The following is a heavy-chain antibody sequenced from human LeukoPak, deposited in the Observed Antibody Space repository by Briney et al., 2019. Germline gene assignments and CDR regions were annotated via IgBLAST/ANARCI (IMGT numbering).Heavy chain of an antibody. J-gene: IGHJ4*02. CDR3: ARGRDYFDY. CDR1: GGSFSGYY. CDR2: INHSGST. Sequence: SETLSLTCAVYGGSFSGYYWSWIRQPPGKGLELIGEINHSGSTNYNPSLKSRVTISVDTSKNQFFLKLSSLTAADTALYYGARGRDYFDYWGQGTLVTVSS. V-gene: IGHV4-34*01.